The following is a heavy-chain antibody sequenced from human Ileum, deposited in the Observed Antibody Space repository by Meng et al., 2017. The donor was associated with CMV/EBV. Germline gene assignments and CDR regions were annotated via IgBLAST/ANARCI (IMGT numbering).Heavy chain of an antibody. CDR3: AGHRYHYDYSGPHY. CDR2: IHHGGST. D-gene: IGHD3-22*01. V-gene: IGHV4-34*01. CDR1: GGSFSGYF. Sequence: SETLSLTCAVYGGSFSGYFWAWIRQSPGMGLEWIGEIHHGGSTNYNPSLRSRISISVDTSKNQVSLNLRSVTAADTAIYYCAGHRYHYDYSGPHYWGQGTLVTVSS. J-gene: IGHJ4*02.